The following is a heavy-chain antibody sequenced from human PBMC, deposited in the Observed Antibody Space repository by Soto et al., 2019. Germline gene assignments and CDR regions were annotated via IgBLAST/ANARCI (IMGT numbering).Heavy chain of an antibody. CDR1: GFTFSSYA. CDR3: AREGLAYCSSTSCYLFDY. CDR2: ISYDGSNK. D-gene: IGHD2-2*01. V-gene: IGHV3-30-3*01. J-gene: IGHJ4*02. Sequence: GGSLRLSCAASGFTFSSYAMHWVRQAPGKGLEWVAVISYDGSNKYYADSVKGRFTISRDNSKNTLYLQMNSLRAEDTAVYYCAREGLAYCSSTSCYLFDYWGQGPLVTVSS.